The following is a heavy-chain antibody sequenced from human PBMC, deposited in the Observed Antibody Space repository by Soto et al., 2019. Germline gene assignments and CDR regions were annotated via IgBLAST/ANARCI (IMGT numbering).Heavy chain of an antibody. CDR2: IDWDDDK. CDR3: ARIXVTGTTSWYYYYYGMDV. D-gene: IGHD1-7*01. V-gene: IGHV2-70*01. J-gene: IGHJ6*02. CDR1: GFSLSTSGMC. Sequence: SGPTLVNPAQTLTLTCTFSGFSLSTSGMCVSWIRQPPGKALEWLALIDWDDDKYYSTSLKTRLTISKDTSKNQVVLTMTNMDPVDTATYYCARIXVTGTTSWYYYYYGMDVWGQGTTVTVSS.